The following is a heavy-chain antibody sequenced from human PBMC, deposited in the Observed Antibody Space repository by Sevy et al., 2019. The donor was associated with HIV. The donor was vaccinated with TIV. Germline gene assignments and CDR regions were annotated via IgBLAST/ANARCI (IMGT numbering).Heavy chain of an antibody. Sequence: GGSLRLSCAGSGFIFKNAWVNWVRQAPGKGLDWVGRLKTKTEGGTADYADPVKGRFTISRDDSKNMFYLQMNGLKTEDTAIYYSSTGLDSIDNWGQGTLVTVSS. CDR3: STGLDSIDN. D-gene: IGHD1-1*01. V-gene: IGHV3-15*01. J-gene: IGHJ4*02. CDR1: GFIFKNAW. CDR2: LKTKTEGGTA.